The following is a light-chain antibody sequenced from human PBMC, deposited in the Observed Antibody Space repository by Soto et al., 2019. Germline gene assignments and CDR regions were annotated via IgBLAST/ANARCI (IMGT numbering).Light chain of an antibody. CDR1: QSISSY. CDR3: QQSYINPRT. V-gene: IGKV1-39*01. Sequence: DIQMTQSPSSLSASVGDRVTITCRASQSISSYLNWYQQRPGKAPKVLIYAASNLQSGVPSRFSGGGSGTDFNLTISSLQPEDCATYYCQQSYINPRTFGQGTKVDIK. J-gene: IGKJ1*01. CDR2: AAS.